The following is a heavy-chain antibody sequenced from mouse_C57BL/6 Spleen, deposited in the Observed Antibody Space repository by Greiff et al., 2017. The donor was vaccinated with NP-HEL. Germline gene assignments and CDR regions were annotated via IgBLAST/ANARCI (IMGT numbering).Heavy chain of an antibody. V-gene: IGHV2-2*01. Sequence: QVHVKQSGPGLVQPSQSLSITCTVSGFSLTSYGVHWVRQSPGKGLEWLGVIWSGGSTDYNAAFISRLSISKDNSKSQVFFKMNSLQADDTAIYFCASELGGYLDYWGQGTTLTVSS. CDR1: GFSLTSYG. J-gene: IGHJ2*01. D-gene: IGHD4-1*01. CDR2: IWSGGST. CDR3: ASELGGYLDY.